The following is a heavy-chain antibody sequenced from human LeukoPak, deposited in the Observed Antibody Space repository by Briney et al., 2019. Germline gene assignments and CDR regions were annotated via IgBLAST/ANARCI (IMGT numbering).Heavy chain of an antibody. CDR3: ARSQGGTMSLLHFDL. J-gene: IGHJ2*01. V-gene: IGHV3-53*01. Sequence: GGSLRLSCAASGFTLSSNYMNWVRQAPGKGVEWVAVINSGGNAYYSASVQGRCTIFRDNSKNMLYLQMKSLRADDTAVYYCARSQGGTMSLLHFDLWGRGTLVTVSS. CDR2: INSGGNA. CDR1: GFTLSSNY. D-gene: IGHD3-22*01.